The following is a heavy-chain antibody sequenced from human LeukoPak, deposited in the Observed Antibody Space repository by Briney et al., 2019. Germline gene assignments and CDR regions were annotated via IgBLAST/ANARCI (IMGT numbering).Heavy chain of an antibody. CDR3: ARVQVTGVNWFDP. Sequence: SETLSLTCTVSGGSISSGGYYWSWIRQHPGKGLERIGYIYYSGSTYYNPSLKSRVTISVDTSKNQFSLKLSSVTAADTAVYYCARVQVTGVNWFDPWGQGTLVTVSS. J-gene: IGHJ5*02. CDR1: GGSISSGGYY. V-gene: IGHV4-31*03. D-gene: IGHD7-27*01. CDR2: IYYSGST.